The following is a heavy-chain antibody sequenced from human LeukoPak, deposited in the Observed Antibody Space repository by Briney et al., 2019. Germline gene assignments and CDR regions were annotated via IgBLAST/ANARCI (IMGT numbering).Heavy chain of an antibody. CDR1: GGSISSYY. J-gene: IGHJ6*03. Sequence: PSETLSLTCTVSGGSISSYYWSWIRQPAGKGLECIGRIYTSGSTNYNPSLKSRVTMSVDTSKNQFSLKLSSVTAADTAVYYCARDLLEPADGSYYYYMDVWGKGTTVTVSS. D-gene: IGHD1-1*01. CDR3: ARDLLEPADGSYYYYMDV. V-gene: IGHV4-4*07. CDR2: IYTSGST.